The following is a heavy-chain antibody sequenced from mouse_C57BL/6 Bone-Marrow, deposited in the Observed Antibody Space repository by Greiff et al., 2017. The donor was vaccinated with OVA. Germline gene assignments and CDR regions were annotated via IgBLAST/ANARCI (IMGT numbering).Heavy chain of an antibody. V-gene: IGHV1-55*01. CDR1: GYTFTSYW. CDR2: IYPGSGST. D-gene: IGHD1-1*01. CDR3: ATPVVAPRAMDY. Sequence: VQLQQPGAELVKPGASVKMSCKASGYTFTSYWITWVKQRPGQGLEWIGDIYPGSGSTNYNEKFKSKATLPVDTSSSTAYLQLSSLTSDDSAVYYCATPVVAPRAMDYWGQGTSVTVSS. J-gene: IGHJ4*01.